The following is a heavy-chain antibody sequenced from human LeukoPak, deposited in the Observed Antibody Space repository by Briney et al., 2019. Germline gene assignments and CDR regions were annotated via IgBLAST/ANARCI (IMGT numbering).Heavy chain of an antibody. CDR3: VREATEIRGTYFYYYYMDV. CDR1: GFAFDDYG. Sequence: GGSLRLSCAASGFAFDDYGMSWVRQAPGKGLEWVSNINWNGGSTGYADSVRGRFTITRDNAKNSLYLHMNSLRAEDTAVYYCVREATEIRGTYFYYYYMDVWGKGTTVTVAS. D-gene: IGHD6-25*01. V-gene: IGHV3-20*04. CDR2: INWNGGST. J-gene: IGHJ6*03.